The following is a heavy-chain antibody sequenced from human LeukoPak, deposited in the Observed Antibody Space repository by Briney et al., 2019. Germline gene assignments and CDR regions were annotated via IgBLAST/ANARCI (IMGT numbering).Heavy chain of an antibody. CDR3: ARFFSGYNSDAFDI. CDR2: IYTSGST. J-gene: IGHJ3*02. D-gene: IGHD5-24*01. CDR1: GGSISSYY. Sequence: SETLSLTCTDSGGSISSYYWSWIRQPAGKGLEWIGRIYTSGSTNYNPSLKSRVTMSVDTSKNQFSLKLTSVTAADTAVYYCARFFSGYNSDAFDIWGHGTMVTVSS. V-gene: IGHV4-4*07.